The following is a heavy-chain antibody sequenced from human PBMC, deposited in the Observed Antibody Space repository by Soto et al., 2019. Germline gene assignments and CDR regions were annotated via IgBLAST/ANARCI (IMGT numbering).Heavy chain of an antibody. Sequence: PGGSLRLSCAASGFTFSSYGMHWVRQAPGKGLEWVAVISYDGSNKYYADSVKGRFTISRDNSKNTLYLQMNSLRAEDTAVYYCAKVLRYFDWLPPFDYWGQGXLVTVYS. J-gene: IGHJ4*02. CDR3: AKVLRYFDWLPPFDY. D-gene: IGHD3-9*01. CDR1: GFTFSSYG. V-gene: IGHV3-30*18. CDR2: ISYDGSNK.